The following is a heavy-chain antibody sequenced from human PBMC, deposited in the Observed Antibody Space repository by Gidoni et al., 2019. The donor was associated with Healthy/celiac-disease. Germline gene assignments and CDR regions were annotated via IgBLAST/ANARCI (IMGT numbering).Heavy chain of an antibody. V-gene: IGHV3-23*01. Sequence: EVPLFESGGVLVQPGVSLRLSCTASRFTYSSYAMSWVRQAPGKGLEWVSAISGSGGSTYYADSVKGRLTICRDNYKNTLYLQRNSLRAEDKAVYYCAKDDLFGELLSSPDYWGQGTLVTVSS. CDR3: AKDDLFGELLSSPDY. J-gene: IGHJ4*02. CDR2: ISGSGGST. CDR1: RFTYSSYA. D-gene: IGHD3-10*02.